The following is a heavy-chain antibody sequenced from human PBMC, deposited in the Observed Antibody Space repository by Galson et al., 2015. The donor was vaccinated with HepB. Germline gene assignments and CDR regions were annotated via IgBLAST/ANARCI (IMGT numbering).Heavy chain of an antibody. Sequence: SVKVSCKASGGTFSSYAISWVRQAPGQGLEWMGGIIPIFGTANYAQKFQGRVTITADESTSTAYMELSSLRSEDTAVYYCARDYYGSGSMGVHWFDPWGQGTLVTVSS. V-gene: IGHV1-69*13. D-gene: IGHD3-10*01. CDR1: GGTFSSYA. CDR2: IIPIFGTA. J-gene: IGHJ5*02. CDR3: ARDYYGSGSMGVHWFDP.